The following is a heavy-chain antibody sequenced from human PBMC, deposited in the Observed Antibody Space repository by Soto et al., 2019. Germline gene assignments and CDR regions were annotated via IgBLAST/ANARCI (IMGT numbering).Heavy chain of an antibody. CDR3: ARVTYYYDSSGSI. Sequence: PSETLSLACTVSGGSISSGDYYWSWIRQPPGKGLEWIGYIYYSGSTYYNPSLKSRVTISVDTPKNQFSLKLSSVTAADTAVYYCARVTYYYDSSGSIWGQGTLVTVSS. D-gene: IGHD3-22*01. CDR1: GGSISSGDYY. CDR2: IYYSGST. V-gene: IGHV4-30-4*01. J-gene: IGHJ4*02.